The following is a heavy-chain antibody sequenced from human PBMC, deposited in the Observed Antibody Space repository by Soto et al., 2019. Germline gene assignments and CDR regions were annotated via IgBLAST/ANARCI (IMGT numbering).Heavy chain of an antibody. V-gene: IGHV5-10-1*01. CDR1: GYRFTSYW. CDR3: ARLRASDDY. Sequence: PGKSLKISCKDSGYRFTSYWISWVRQMPGKGLEWMGRIDPSDSYTNYSPSFQGHVTISADKSISTAYLQWSSLKASDSAMYYCARLRASDDYWGQGTLVTVSS. CDR2: IDPSDSYT. J-gene: IGHJ4*02.